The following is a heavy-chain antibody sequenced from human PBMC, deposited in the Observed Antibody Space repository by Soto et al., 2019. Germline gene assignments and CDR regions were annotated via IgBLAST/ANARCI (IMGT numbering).Heavy chain of an antibody. J-gene: IGHJ6*02. CDR3: ASTIFGVVIIPSRSYYYGMDV. D-gene: IGHD3-3*01. CDR2: IIPIFGTA. V-gene: IGHV1-69*06. Sequence: SVKVSCKASGGTFSSYAISWVRQAPGQGLEWMGGIIPIFGTANYAQKFQGRVTITADKSTSTAYMGLSSLRSEDTAVYYCASTIFGVVIIPSRSYYYGMDVWGQGTTVTVSS. CDR1: GGTFSSYA.